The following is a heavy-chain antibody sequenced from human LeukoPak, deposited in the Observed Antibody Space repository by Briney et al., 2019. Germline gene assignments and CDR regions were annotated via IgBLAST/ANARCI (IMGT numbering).Heavy chain of an antibody. J-gene: IGHJ4*02. CDR3: ARHLCSGLLDY. D-gene: IGHD6-19*01. CDR1: GYIFTSYW. Sequence: PGESLQISCKGSGYIFTSYWISWVRQLPGEGLEWMGSIDPSDSYTNFSPSFQGHVTISADKSISTAFLQWSSLKASDTAMYYCARHLCSGLLDYWGQGTLVTVSS. V-gene: IGHV5-10-1*01. CDR2: IDPSDSYT.